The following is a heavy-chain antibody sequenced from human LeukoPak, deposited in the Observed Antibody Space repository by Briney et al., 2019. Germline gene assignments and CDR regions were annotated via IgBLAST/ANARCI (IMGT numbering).Heavy chain of an antibody. CDR3: ARVLYCGGDCRLFDS. CDR2: VYSSGST. CDR1: GGSLSSYY. J-gene: IGHJ4*02. Sequence: SETLSLTCTVSGGSLSSYYWSWIRQPPGRGLEWIGYVYSSGSTNYNPSLKSRVTISVDTSKNQFSLKLGSVTAADTAVYYCARVLYCGGDCRLFDSWGQGTLVTVSS. V-gene: IGHV4-59*01. D-gene: IGHD2-21*02.